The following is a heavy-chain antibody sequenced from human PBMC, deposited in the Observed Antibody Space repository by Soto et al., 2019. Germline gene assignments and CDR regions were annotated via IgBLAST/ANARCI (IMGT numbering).Heavy chain of an antibody. CDR1: GYSFTSYW. J-gene: IGHJ6*02. V-gene: IGHV5-51*01. CDR3: SRHDYCSCTSCLTHYYYGMDV. D-gene: IGHD2-2*01. Sequence: GESLKISCKGSGYSFTSYWIGWVRQMPGRGLEWMGIIYPGDSDTRYSPSFQGQVTISADKSISTAYLQWSSLTASDTAMYYCSRHDYCSCTSCLTHYYYGMDVWGQGTTVTVSS. CDR2: IYPGDSDT.